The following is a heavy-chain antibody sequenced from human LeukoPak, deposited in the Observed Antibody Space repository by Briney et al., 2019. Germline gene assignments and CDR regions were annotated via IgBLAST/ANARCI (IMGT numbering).Heavy chain of an antibody. CDR1: GGSISSYY. CDR2: IYYSGST. Sequence: SETLSLTCTVSGGSISSYYWSWIRQPPGKGLEWIGYIYYSGSTNYNPSLKSRVTISVDTSKNQFSLKLSSVTAADTAVYYCARQVYYDILTGYYDPVNWFDPWGQGTLVTVSS. V-gene: IGHV4-59*08. D-gene: IGHD3-9*01. J-gene: IGHJ5*02. CDR3: ARQVYYDILTGYYDPVNWFDP.